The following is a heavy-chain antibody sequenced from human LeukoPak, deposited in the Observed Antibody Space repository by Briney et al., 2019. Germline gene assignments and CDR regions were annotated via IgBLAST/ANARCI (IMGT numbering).Heavy chain of an antibody. Sequence: ASVKVSCKASGYTFTSYAMHWVRQAPGQRLEWMGWINADNGNTEYSQKFQGRVTIVRDTSSSTAYIELSSLKSEDTAVYYCARGPGGSWAPFDYWGQGTLVTVSS. V-gene: IGHV1-3*01. CDR3: ARGPGGSWAPFDY. D-gene: IGHD6-13*01. CDR1: GYTFTSYA. CDR2: INADNGNT. J-gene: IGHJ4*02.